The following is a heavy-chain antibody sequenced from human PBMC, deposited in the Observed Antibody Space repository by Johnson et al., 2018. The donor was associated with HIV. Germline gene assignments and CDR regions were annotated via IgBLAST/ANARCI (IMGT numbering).Heavy chain of an antibody. Sequence: VQLVESGGGLVQPGGSLRLSCAASGFTFSSYAMSWVRQAPGKGLEWVSAISGSGGSTYYADSVKGRFTISRDNSKNTLYLQMNSLRVEDTAVYYCAWMATIRNYLIDEDAFDIWGQGTMVTVSS. CDR1: GFTFSSYA. J-gene: IGHJ3*02. D-gene: IGHD5-24*01. CDR3: AWMATIRNYLIDEDAFDI. CDR2: ISGSGGST. V-gene: IGHV3-23*04.